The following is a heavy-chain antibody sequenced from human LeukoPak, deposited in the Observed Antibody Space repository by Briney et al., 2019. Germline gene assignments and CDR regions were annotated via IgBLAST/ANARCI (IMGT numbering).Heavy chain of an antibody. CDR2: INPNRGGT. Sequence: ASVKVSCKASGYTFTGYYMHWVRQAPGQGREWMGWINPNRGGTNYAQKFQGRVTTTRDTSISTAYMELSRLRPDDTAVYYCARVGMITFGGVSYFDYWGQGTLVTVSS. V-gene: IGHV1-2*02. D-gene: IGHD3-16*01. CDR3: ARVGMITFGGVSYFDY. J-gene: IGHJ4*02. CDR1: GYTFTGYY.